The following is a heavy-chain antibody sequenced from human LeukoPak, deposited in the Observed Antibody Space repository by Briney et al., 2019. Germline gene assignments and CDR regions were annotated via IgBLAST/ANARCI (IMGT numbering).Heavy chain of an antibody. CDR2: ISTYNGNT. D-gene: IGHD5-18*01. J-gene: IGHJ4*02. Sequence: GASVKVSCRSSGYTFTTYGITWVRQAPGQGLECMGWISTYNGNTNYAQKLQGRVTMTTDASTSTAYMELRSLRSDDTAMYYCARDRMDTGTYFDYWGQGTLVTVSS. V-gene: IGHV1-18*01. CDR3: ARDRMDTGTYFDY. CDR1: GYTFTTYG.